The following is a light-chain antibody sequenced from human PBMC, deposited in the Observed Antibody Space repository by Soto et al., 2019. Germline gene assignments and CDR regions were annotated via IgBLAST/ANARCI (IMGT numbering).Light chain of an antibody. J-gene: IGKJ2*01. V-gene: IGKV1-9*01. CDR3: QRLNSDWYA. CDR1: QGISTY. CDR2: GAS. Sequence: DIQLTQSPSFLSASVGDRVTITCRASQGISTYFAWYLQRPGKAHKLMIYGASTLQSGVPSRFSGRGSRTEFTRTIGRPQLEDFRNYYCQRLNSDWYAFRQGTKLEIK.